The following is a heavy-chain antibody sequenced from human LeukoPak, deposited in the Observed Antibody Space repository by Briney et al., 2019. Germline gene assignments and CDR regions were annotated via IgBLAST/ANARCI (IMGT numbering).Heavy chain of an antibody. CDR3: ARDSLITMVRGATIGYYFDY. CDR1: GFTFSRYA. V-gene: IGHV3-64*01. Sequence: PGGSLRLSCAASGFTFSRYAMHWVRQAPGKGLEYVSAISSNGGSTYYANSVKGRFTISRDNSKNTLYLQMGSLRAEDMAVYYCARDSLITMVRGATIGYYFDYWGQGTLVTVSS. J-gene: IGHJ4*02. CDR2: ISSNGGST. D-gene: IGHD3-10*01.